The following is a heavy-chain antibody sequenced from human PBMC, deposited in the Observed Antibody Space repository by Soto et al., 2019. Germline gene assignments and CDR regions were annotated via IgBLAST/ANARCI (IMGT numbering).Heavy chain of an antibody. D-gene: IGHD3-22*01. CDR2: INPNSGGT. V-gene: IGHV1-2*02. J-gene: IGHJ4*02. Sequence: ASVKVSCKASGYTFTGYYMHWVRQAPGQGLEWMGWINPNSGGTNYAQKFQGRVTMTRDTSISTAYMELSRLRSDDTAVYYCAINEDYYDSSGYYNYWGQRTLVTVSS. CDR1: GYTFTGYY. CDR3: AINEDYYDSSGYYNY.